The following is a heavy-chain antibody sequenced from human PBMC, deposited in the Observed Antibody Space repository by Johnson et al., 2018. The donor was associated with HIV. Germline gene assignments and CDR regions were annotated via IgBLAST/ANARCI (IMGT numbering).Heavy chain of an antibody. V-gene: IGHV3-13*01. J-gene: IGHJ3*02. D-gene: IGHD2-8*01. CDR1: GFIFSRYD. CDR3: AKSALHCTNGVCRYDAFNI. CDR2: IGTTDDT. Sequence: VQLVESGGGVVRPGGSLRLSCAASGFIFSRYDMHWVRHVAGKGLEWVSAIGTTDDTYYTASVKGRFTISQDNSKNMLYLQMNSLRAEDTAVYYCAKSALHCTNGVCRYDAFNIWGQGTMVTVSS.